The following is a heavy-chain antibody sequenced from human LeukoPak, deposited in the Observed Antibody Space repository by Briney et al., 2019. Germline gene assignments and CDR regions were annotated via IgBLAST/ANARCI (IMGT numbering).Heavy chain of an antibody. D-gene: IGHD3-10*01. J-gene: IGHJ4*02. Sequence: GGSLRLSCAASGFTLSSYAMHWVRQAPGKGLEYVSDISSNGGSTYYANSVKGRFTISRDNSKNTLYLQMGSLRAEDMAVYYCAREGGSGSYWFDYWGQGTLVTVSS. CDR2: ISSNGGST. V-gene: IGHV3-64*01. CDR3: AREGGSGSYWFDY. CDR1: GFTLSSYA.